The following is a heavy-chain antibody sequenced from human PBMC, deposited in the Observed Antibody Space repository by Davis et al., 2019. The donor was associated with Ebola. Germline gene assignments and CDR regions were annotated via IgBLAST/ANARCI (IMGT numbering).Heavy chain of an antibody. D-gene: IGHD2-2*01. CDR1: GYTFTGYY. J-gene: IGHJ6*02. CDR2: INPNSGGT. Sequence: ASVKVSCKASGYTFTGYYIHWVRQAPGQGLEWMGWINPNSGGTNYAQKFQGRVTMTRDTSISTAYMELSRLRSDDTAVYYCARVRGYCSSTSCPAYGMDVWGQGTTVTVSS. CDR3: ARVRGYCSSTSCPAYGMDV. V-gene: IGHV1-2*02.